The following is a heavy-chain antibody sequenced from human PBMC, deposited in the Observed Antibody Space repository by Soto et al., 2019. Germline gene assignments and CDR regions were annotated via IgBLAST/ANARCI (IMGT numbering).Heavy chain of an antibody. CDR3: ARTTHTGTDY. Sequence: SGPTLVNPTGTLTLTCTFSGFSLNSNEMRVTWIRQPPGKALEWLARIDWDGEKFYSSSLRTRLTISKDSSKNQVVLTMTNMDPVDTATYYCARTTHTGTDYWGQGFLVTVSS. CDR1: GFSLNSNEMR. CDR2: IDWDGEK. J-gene: IGHJ4*02. D-gene: IGHD1-1*01. V-gene: IGHV2-70*04.